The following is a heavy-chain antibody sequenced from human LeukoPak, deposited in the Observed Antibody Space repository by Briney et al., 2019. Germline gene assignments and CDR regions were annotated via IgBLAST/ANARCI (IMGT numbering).Heavy chain of an antibody. V-gene: IGHV4-34*01. CDR2: INHSGNT. J-gene: IGHJ4*02. CDR1: GGSFSGYY. CDR3: ARGVVLGYDSSGYFGFDY. D-gene: IGHD3-22*01. Sequence: PSETLSLTCAVYGGSFSGYYWSWIRQPPGKGLEWIGEINHSGNTNYNPSLKSRVTMSVDTSKNQFSLKLSSVTAADTAVYYCARGVVLGYDSSGYFGFDYWGQGTLVTVSS.